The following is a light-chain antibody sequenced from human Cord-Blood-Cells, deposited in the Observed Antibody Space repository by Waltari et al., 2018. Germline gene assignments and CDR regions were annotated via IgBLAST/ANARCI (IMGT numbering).Light chain of an antibody. CDR1: SSNIGAGYD. Sequence: QSVLTQPPSVSGAPGQRVTISCTGSSSNIGAGYDVHWYQQLPGTAPKLLIYGTRNRPSGVPDRFSGAKSGTSASLAITVLQAEDEADYYCQSYDSSLSGSVFGGGTKLTVL. CDR2: GTR. J-gene: IGLJ3*02. V-gene: IGLV1-40*01. CDR3: QSYDSSLSGSV.